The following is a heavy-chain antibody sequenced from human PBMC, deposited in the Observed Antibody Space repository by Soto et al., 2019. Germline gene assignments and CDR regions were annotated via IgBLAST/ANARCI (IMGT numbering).Heavy chain of an antibody. Sequence: SETLSLTCAVSSGSISSSNWWSWVRQPPGKGLEWIGEIYHSGSTNYNPSLKSRVTISVDKSKNQFSLKLSSVTAADTAVYYCARSAPPRKYKYSSSSGYYMDVWGKGTTVTVSS. CDR1: SGSISSSNW. D-gene: IGHD6-6*01. V-gene: IGHV4-4*02. J-gene: IGHJ6*03. CDR2: IYHSGST. CDR3: ARSAPPRKYKYSSSSGYYMDV.